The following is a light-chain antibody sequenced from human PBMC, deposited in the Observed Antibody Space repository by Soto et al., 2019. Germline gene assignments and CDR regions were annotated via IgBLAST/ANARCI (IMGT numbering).Light chain of an antibody. J-gene: IGLJ1*01. Sequence: QSALTQPPSASGSPGQSVTISCTGTSSDVGGYKYVSWYQQHPGKAPKLMIFEVNKRPSGVPDRFSGSKSSNTASLTVSGLQAEDEADYYCSSYAGINNLGVFGTGTKLPVL. V-gene: IGLV2-8*01. CDR3: SSYAGINNLGV. CDR1: SSDVGGYKY. CDR2: EVN.